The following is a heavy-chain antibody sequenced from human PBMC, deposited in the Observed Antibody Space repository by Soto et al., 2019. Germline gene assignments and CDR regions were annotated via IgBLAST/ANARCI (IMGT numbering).Heavy chain of an antibody. V-gene: IGHV3-23*01. D-gene: IGHD6-6*01. CDR2: ISGSGGST. J-gene: IGHJ5*02. Sequence: GGSLRLSCAASGFTFSSYAMSWVRQAPGKGLEWVSAISGSGGSTYYADSVKGRFTISRDNSKNTLYLQMNSLRAEDTAVYYCAKDRRYSSSFGNWFDPWGQGTPVTVSS. CDR1: GFTFSSYA. CDR3: AKDRRYSSSFGNWFDP.